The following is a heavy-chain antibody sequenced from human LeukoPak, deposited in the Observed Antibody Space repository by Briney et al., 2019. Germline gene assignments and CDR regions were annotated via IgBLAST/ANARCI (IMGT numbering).Heavy chain of an antibody. CDR2: ISSASTYI. CDR1: GFTFSSYS. V-gene: IGHV3-21*01. J-gene: IGHJ3*02. Sequence: PGGSLRLSCAASGFTFSSYSMNWVRQAPGKGLEWVSSISSASTYIYYADSVKGRFTISRDNAKKSLFLQMHSLRAEDTAVYYCARDMRGDGFDIWGQGTMVTVSS. D-gene: IGHD2-2*01. CDR3: ARDMRGDGFDI.